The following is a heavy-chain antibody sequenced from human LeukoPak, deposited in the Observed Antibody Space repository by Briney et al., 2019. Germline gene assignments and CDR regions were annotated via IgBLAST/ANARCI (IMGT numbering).Heavy chain of an antibody. CDR3: ARRGTLYWYFDL. V-gene: IGHV4-34*01. D-gene: IGHD3-16*01. CDR1: GGSFSAYY. J-gene: IGHJ2*01. CDR2: INHSGTT. Sequence: SETLSLTCAVYGGSFSAYYWSWIRQPPGKGLEWIGEINHSGTTNYNPSLESRVTMSVDTSKNQFSLKLSSVTAADTAVCYCARRGTLYWYFDLWGRGTLVTVSS.